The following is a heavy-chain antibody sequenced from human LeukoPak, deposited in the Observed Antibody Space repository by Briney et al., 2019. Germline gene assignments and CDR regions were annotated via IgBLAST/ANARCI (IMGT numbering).Heavy chain of an antibody. CDR2: ISYDGSNK. CDR1: GFTFSSYG. V-gene: IGHV3-30*18. Sequence: GRSLRLSCAASGFTFSSYGMHWVRQAPGKGLEWVAVISYDGSNKYYADSVKGRFTISRDNSRNTLHLQMNSLRVEDTAIYYCAKVSGIIKIWPQPFGDGMDVWGQGTTVTVSS. CDR3: AKVSGIIKIWPQPFGDGMDV. D-gene: IGHD3-10*01. J-gene: IGHJ6*02.